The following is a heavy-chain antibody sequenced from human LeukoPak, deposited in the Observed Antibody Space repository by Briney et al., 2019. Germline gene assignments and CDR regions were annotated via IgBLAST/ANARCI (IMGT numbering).Heavy chain of an antibody. Sequence: GGSLRLSCAASGFTFDDYAMHCVRQAPGKGLEWVSFISWDGGSTYYADSVKGRFTISRDNSKNSLYLQMNSLRAEDTALYYCAEDMAAYYYSSGNIDYWGQGTLVTVSS. J-gene: IGHJ4*02. CDR2: ISWDGGST. V-gene: IGHV3-43D*03. D-gene: IGHD3-10*01. CDR3: AEDMAAYYYSSGNIDY. CDR1: GFTFDDYA.